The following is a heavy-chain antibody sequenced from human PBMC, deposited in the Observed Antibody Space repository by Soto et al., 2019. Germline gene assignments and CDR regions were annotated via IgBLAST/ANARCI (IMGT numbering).Heavy chain of an antibody. Sequence: GGSLRLSCAASGFTFSNAWMSWVRQAPGKGLEWVGRIKSKTDGGTTDYAAPVKGRFTISRDDSKNTLYLQMNSLKTEDTAVYYCTGLPSPVVVPAALVDYWGQGTLVTV. V-gene: IGHV3-15*01. CDR1: GFTFSNAW. J-gene: IGHJ4*02. CDR2: IKSKTDGGTT. D-gene: IGHD2-2*01. CDR3: TGLPSPVVVPAALVDY.